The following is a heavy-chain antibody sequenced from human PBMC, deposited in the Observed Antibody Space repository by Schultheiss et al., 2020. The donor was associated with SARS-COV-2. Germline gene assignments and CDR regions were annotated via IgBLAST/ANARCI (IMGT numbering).Heavy chain of an antibody. V-gene: IGHV4-4*07. CDR3: ARVSLRGSDY. CDR2: IYNTGST. D-gene: IGHD3-10*01. CDR1: GGSISSYY. Sequence: SETLSLTCTVSGGSISSYYWSWIRQPAGKGLEYIGRIYNTGSTNYNPSLKSRVTISVDTSKNQFSLKLSSVTAADTAVYYCARVSLRGSDYWGQGTLVTVSS. J-gene: IGHJ4*02.